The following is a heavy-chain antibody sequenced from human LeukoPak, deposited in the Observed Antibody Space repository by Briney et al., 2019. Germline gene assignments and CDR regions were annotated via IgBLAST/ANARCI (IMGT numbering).Heavy chain of an antibody. CDR2: IHYSGST. CDR3: ARAGGAYYYYYYMDV. D-gene: IGHD2-21*01. CDR1: GGSISSYY. Sequence: SETLSLTCTVSGGSISSYYWSWIRQPPGKGLEWIGYIHYSGSTNYNPSLKSRVTISVDTSKNQFSLKLSSVTAADTAVYYCARAGGAYYYYYYMDVWGKGTTVTVSS. J-gene: IGHJ6*03. V-gene: IGHV4-59*01.